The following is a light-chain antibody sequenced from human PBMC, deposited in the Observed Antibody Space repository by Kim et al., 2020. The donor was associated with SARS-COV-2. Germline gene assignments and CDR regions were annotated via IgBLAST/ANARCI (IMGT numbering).Light chain of an antibody. Sequence: SPGERATLTCRASQSVSNNYLAWYQHKPGQAPRHLIYGASSRATGIPDRFSGSGSGTDFTLSISRLEPEDSAVYYCQQYGSSPPYTFGQGTKLEI. CDR1: QSVSNNY. J-gene: IGKJ2*01. CDR2: GAS. CDR3: QQYGSSPPYT. V-gene: IGKV3-20*01.